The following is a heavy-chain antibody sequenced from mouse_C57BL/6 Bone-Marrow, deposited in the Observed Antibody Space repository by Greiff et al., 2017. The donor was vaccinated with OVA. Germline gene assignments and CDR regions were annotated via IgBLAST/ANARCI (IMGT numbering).Heavy chain of an antibody. CDR2: IDPSDSYT. CDR1: GYTFTSYW. V-gene: IGHV1-69*01. D-gene: IGHD1-1*01. CDR3: ARGGGYGSCFDY. J-gene: IGHJ2*01. Sequence: VQLQQPGAELVMPGASVKLSCKASGYTFTSYWMHWVKQRPGQGLEWIGEIDPSDSYTNYNQKFKGKSTLTVDKSSSTAYMQLSSLTSEDSAVYYCARGGGYGSCFDYWGQGTTLTVSS.